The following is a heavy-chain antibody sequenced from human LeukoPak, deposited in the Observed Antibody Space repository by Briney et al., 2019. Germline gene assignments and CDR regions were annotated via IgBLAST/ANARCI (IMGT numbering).Heavy chain of an antibody. Sequence: GGSLRLSCAASGFTFSSYGMHWVRQAPGKGLEWVSFIRYDGSNEYYADSVRGRFTISRDNSKNTLYLQMNSLRAEDTAVYYCAKDSTYDYSLFYYYYYMDVWGKGTTVTISS. V-gene: IGHV3-30*02. CDR3: AKDSTYDYSLFYYYYYMDV. D-gene: IGHD4-11*01. CDR1: GFTFSSYG. J-gene: IGHJ6*03. CDR2: IRYDGSNE.